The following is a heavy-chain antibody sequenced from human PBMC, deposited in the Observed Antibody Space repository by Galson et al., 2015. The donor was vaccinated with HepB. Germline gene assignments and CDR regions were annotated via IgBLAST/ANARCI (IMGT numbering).Heavy chain of an antibody. CDR2: IIPIFETA. CDR1: GGTFNSLA. Sequence: CKASGGTFNSLAISWVRQAPGQGLGWIGGIIPIFETANYAQNFQGRVTITADESTTTAYMEVTGLTSDDTAMFYCAAGGRSAWYYDSWGQGTLVTVSS. CDR3: AAGGRSAWYYDS. V-gene: IGHV1-69*01. D-gene: IGHD6-19*01. J-gene: IGHJ5*01.